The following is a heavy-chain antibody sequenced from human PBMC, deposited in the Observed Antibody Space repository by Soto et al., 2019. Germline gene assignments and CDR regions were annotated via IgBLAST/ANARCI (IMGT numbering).Heavy chain of an antibody. CDR1: GLTFDTYS. CDR3: ARDTDYAFDH. J-gene: IGHJ4*02. D-gene: IGHD4-17*01. CDR2: IGGGRIAM. Sequence: GGSLRLSCAASGLTFDTYSMNWVRQAPGKGLEWISYIGGGRIAMTYADSVKGRFTISRDIARTSLYLQMNSLRAEDTAMYYCARDTDYAFDHWGQGILVTVSS. V-gene: IGHV3-48*01.